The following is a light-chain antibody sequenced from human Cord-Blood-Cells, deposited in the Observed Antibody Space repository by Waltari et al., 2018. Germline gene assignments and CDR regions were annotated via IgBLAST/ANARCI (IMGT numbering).Light chain of an antibody. V-gene: IGLV3-25*03. J-gene: IGLJ3*02. CDR1: ALPTQY. Sequence: SYELTQPPSVSVSPGQTARIICPGDALPTQYAYWYQQKPGQAPVLVIYKDSERPSGIPERFSGSSSGTTVTLTISGVQAEDEADYYCQSADSSGTYWVFGGGTKLTVL. CDR3: QSADSSGTYWV. CDR2: KDS.